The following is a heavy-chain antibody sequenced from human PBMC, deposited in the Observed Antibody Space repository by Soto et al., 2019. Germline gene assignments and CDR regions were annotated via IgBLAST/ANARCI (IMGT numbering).Heavy chain of an antibody. Sequence: QVQLVESGGGVVQPGRSLRLSCAASGFTFSSYGMHWVRQAPGKGLEWVAVISYDGSNKYYADSVKGRFTISRDNSKNTLYLQMNSLRAEDTAVYYCAKALDSSGQYGMEVWGQGTTVTVAS. V-gene: IGHV3-30*18. D-gene: IGHD3-22*01. CDR2: ISYDGSNK. J-gene: IGHJ6*02. CDR3: AKALDSSGQYGMEV. CDR1: GFTFSSYG.